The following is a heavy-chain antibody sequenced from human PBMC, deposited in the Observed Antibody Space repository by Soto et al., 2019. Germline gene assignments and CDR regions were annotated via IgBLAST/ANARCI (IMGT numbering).Heavy chain of an antibody. CDR1: GFTFSNYW. CDR3: SRDFVVGAKALNY. CDR2: IKEDGREK. V-gene: IGHV3-7*01. Sequence: GGSLRLSCAASGFTFSNYWMTWVRQAQGKGLEWVANIKEDGREKHYVDSVKGRFTISGDNAKSSLYLQMNSLRVEDTAVYFCSRDFVVGAKALNYWGQGALVTVSS. J-gene: IGHJ4*02. D-gene: IGHD1-26*01.